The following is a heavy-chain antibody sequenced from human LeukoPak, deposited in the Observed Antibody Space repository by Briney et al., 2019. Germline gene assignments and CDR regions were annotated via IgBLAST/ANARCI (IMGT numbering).Heavy chain of an antibody. D-gene: IGHD1-14*01. CDR1: GFTSSNAW. Sequence: GGSLRLSCAVSGFTSSNAWMSWVRQAPGKRLEWVGRIKSKTDGGTRDYAAPVKGRFTISRDDSKNTLYLQMNSLRAEDTAVYYCARNPGIAGHWGQGTLVTVSS. J-gene: IGHJ4*02. CDR2: IKSKTDGGTR. CDR3: ARNPGIAGH. V-gene: IGHV3-15*01.